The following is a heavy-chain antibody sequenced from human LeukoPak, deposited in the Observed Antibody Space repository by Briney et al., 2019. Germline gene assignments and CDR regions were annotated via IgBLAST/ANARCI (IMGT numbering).Heavy chain of an antibody. CDR1: GGSFSGYY. V-gene: IGHV4-34*01. CDR3: ARGSYSYGYRTYYFDY. J-gene: IGHJ4*02. D-gene: IGHD5-18*01. Sequence: PSETLSLTCAVYGGSFSGYYWSWIRQPPGKGLEWIGEINHSGSTNYNPSLKGRVTISVDTSKNQFSLKLSSVTAADTAVYYCARGSYSYGYRTYYFDYWGQGTLVTVSS. CDR2: INHSGST.